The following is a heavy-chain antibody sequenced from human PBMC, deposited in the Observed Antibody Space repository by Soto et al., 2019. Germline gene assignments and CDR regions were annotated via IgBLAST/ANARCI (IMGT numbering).Heavy chain of an antibody. CDR3: AIEDLHSGSYYVADY. CDR2: ISAYNGNT. Sequence: QVQLVQSGAEVKKPGASVKVSCKASGYTFTSYGISWVRQAPGQGLEWMGWISAYNGNTNYAQKLQGRVTMTTDTPTSKAYMELRSVRADDTAVYYCAIEDLHSGSYYVADYWGNGTPVTVSS. D-gene: IGHD1-26*01. V-gene: IGHV1-18*01. CDR1: GYTFTSYG. J-gene: IGHJ4*01.